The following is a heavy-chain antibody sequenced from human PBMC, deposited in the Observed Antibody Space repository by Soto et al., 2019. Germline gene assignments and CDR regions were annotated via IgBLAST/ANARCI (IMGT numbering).Heavy chain of an antibody. CDR3: ARLIGNSWLDS. Sequence: GGSLRLSCAASGFTFSSYGMHWVSQAPGKGLEWVAVISYDGSNKYYADSVKGRFTISRDTSNNQVSLQLNSVTPDDTAVYYCARLIGNSWLDSWGQGTLVTVSS. J-gene: IGHJ5*01. D-gene: IGHD3-16*01. V-gene: IGHV3-30*03. CDR1: GFTFSSYG. CDR2: ISYDGSNK.